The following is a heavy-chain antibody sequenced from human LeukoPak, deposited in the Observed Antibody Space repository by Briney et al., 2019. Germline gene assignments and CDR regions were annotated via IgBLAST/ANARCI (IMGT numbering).Heavy chain of an antibody. V-gene: IGHV3-23*01. J-gene: IGHJ4*02. CDR1: GFTFGSYA. CDR2: ISTSGGRT. CDR3: ARVSSGWPFDF. D-gene: IGHD6-19*01. Sequence: GGSLRLSCAASGFTFGSYAMSWVRQAPGQGLEWVSLISTSGGRTYYADSVKGRFTISRDNSKNTLYLQMNSLRAEDTAVYYCARVSSGWPFDFWGQGTLVTVSS.